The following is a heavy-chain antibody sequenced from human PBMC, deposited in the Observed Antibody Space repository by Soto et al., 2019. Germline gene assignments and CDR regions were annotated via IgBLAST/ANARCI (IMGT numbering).Heavy chain of an antibody. CDR1: GGSFSGYS. Sequence: SETLSLTCAVYGGSFSGYSWSWIRQPPGQGQEWIGEINHSGTTNYNPPLKSRVTVSVDTSKNQFSLKLNSVTAADTAVYYCARGLGYCSTISCPTTQWGQGTPVTVSS. D-gene: IGHD2-2*01. V-gene: IGHV4-34*01. J-gene: IGHJ4*02. CDR2: INHSGTT. CDR3: ARGLGYCSTISCPTTQ.